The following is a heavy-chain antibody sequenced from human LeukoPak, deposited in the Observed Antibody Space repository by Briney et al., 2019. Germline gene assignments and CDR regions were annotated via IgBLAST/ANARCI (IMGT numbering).Heavy chain of an antibody. CDR3: ARALGVEMATRSDY. CDR2: IDYSGGST. J-gene: IGHJ4*02. CDR1: GFTLSSYE. V-gene: IGHV3-23*01. Sequence: PGGSLRLSCTASGFTLSSYEMSWIRQAPGKGLEWVSSIDYSGGSTHYADSVMGRFTISRDNSKNTLYLQMNSLRAEDTAVYYCARALGVEMATRSDYWGQGTLVTVSS. D-gene: IGHD5-24*01.